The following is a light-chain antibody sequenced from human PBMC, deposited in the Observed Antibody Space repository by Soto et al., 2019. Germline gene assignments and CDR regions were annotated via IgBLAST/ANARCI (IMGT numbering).Light chain of an antibody. CDR3: SAWDDSLNGVV. Sequence: QSVLTQPPSASGTPRQRVTISFSGSSSNIGSNVVNWYQQLPGTAPNLLIYGNNQRPSGVPDRVSGSKSCTSASLAIRWHQSADEADYFCSAWDDSLNGVVFGGGTKVTVL. CDR2: GNN. CDR1: SSNIGSNV. V-gene: IGLV1-44*01. J-gene: IGLJ2*01.